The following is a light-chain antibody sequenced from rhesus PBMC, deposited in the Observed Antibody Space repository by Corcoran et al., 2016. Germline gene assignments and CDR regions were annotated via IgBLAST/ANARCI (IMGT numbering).Light chain of an antibody. CDR1: QRVGSY. Sequence: ETVVTQSPATLALSPGERATLSCRASQRVGSYLAWYQPKPGQAPRLLIDGASSRATGIPDRFSGNGSGTEFTLTISSLEPEDFAVYYCQQYSTWPLTFGGGTKVEIK. J-gene: IGKJ4*01. CDR3: QQYSTWPLT. CDR2: GAS. V-gene: IGKV3-42*02.